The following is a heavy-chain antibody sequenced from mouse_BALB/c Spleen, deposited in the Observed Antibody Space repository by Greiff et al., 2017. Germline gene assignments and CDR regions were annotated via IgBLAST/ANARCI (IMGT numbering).Heavy chain of an antibody. J-gene: IGHJ2*01. CDR1: GFSLTSYG. D-gene: IGHD1-1*01. Sequence: VQLKESGPGLVAPSQSLSITCTVSGFSLTSYGVHWVRQPPGKGLEWLGVIWAGGSTNYNSALMSRLSISKDNSKSQVFLKMNRLQTDDTAMYYCASGSSYFDYWGQGTTLTVSS. V-gene: IGHV2-9*02. CDR2: IWAGGST. CDR3: ASGSSYFDY.